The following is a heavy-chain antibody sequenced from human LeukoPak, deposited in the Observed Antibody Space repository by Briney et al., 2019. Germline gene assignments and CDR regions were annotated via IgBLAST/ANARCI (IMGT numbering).Heavy chain of an antibody. CDR2: IYYSGST. V-gene: IGHV4-30-4*01. J-gene: IGHJ4*01. CDR3: ARAKSQRGYTYGPHTYFDY. CDR1: GGSISSGDYS. D-gene: IGHD5-18*01. Sequence: PSETLSLTCTVSGGSISSGDYSWSWIRQPPGQGLEWIGYIYYSGSTYYNPSLKSRVTVSVDTSQKQFSLKLNSVTAADTAVYYCARAKSQRGYTYGPHTYFDYWGQGTLVTVSS.